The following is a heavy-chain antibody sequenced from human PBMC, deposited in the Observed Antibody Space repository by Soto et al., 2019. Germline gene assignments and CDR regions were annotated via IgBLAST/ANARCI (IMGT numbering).Heavy chain of an antibody. J-gene: IGHJ4*02. CDR3: AKWNGYGDH. Sequence: EVQLLESGGGLVQPGGSLRLSCTASGFSLSTYGVTWVRQAPGKGLEWVSGVSGGSGTTHYADSLKGRFTITTDNSENTTYLQMNSLRVEDTAVYYCAKWNGYGDHWGQGTLVTVS. CDR2: VSGGSGTT. D-gene: IGHD1-1*01. V-gene: IGHV3-23*01. CDR1: GFSLSTYG.